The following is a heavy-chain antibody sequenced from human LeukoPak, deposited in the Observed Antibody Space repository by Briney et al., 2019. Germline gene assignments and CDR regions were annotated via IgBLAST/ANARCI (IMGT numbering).Heavy chain of an antibody. J-gene: IGHJ4*02. CDR2: IYYSGST. Sequence: SQTLSLTCTVSGGSISSSSYYWGWIRQPPGKGLEWIGSIYYSGSTYYNPSLKSRVTISVDTSKNQFSLKLSSVTAADTAVYYCAGQGTRITMVRGVIEYWGQGTLVTVSS. CDR1: GGSISSSSYY. D-gene: IGHD3-10*01. CDR3: AGQGTRITMVRGVIEY. V-gene: IGHV4-39*07.